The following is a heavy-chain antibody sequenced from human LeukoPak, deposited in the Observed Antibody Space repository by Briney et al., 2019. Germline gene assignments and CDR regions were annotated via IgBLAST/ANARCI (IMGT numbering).Heavy chain of an antibody. CDR1: GFTFGSYG. V-gene: IGHV3-33*01. CDR2: IWYDGSNK. J-gene: IGHJ4*02. Sequence: PGKSLRLSCAASGFTFGSYGMHWARRAPGKGLEWVSVIWYDGSNKYYADSVKGRFTISRDNSKNTLYLQMNSLRAEDTAAYYCAREEWSGRYYAGYFDSWGQGTLVTVSS. CDR3: AREEWSGRYYAGYFDS. D-gene: IGHD1-26*01.